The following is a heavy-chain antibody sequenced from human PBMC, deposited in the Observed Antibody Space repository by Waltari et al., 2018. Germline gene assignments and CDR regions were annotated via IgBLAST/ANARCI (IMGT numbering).Heavy chain of an antibody. CDR1: GGSLSSHY. V-gene: IGHV4-59*11. D-gene: IGHD4-17*01. J-gene: IGHJ2*01. Sequence: QVQLQESGPGLVKPSETLSLTCTVSGGSLSSHYWSWIRQPPGKGLEWIGYIYYSGSTNYNPSLKSRVTISVDTSKNQFSLKLSSVTAADTAVYYCARTTVTDYWYFDLWGRGTLVTVSS. CDR2: IYYSGST. CDR3: ARTTVTDYWYFDL.